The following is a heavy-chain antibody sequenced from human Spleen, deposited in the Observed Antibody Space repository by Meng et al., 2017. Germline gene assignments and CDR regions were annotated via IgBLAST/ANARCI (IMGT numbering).Heavy chain of an antibody. CDR1: GFTFDDYG. Sequence: GESLKISCAASGFTFDDYGMSWVRQAPGKGLEWVSGINWNGGSTGYADSVKGRFTISRDNAKNSLYLQMNSLRAEDTALYYCARENYYGSGRLGALDIWGQGTMVTVSS. D-gene: IGHD3-10*01. CDR3: ARENYYGSGRLGALDI. CDR2: INWNGGST. J-gene: IGHJ3*02. V-gene: IGHV3-20*04.